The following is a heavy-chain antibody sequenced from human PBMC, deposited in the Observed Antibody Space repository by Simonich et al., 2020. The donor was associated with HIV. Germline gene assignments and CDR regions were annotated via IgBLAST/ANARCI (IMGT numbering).Heavy chain of an antibody. CDR1: GFTFDDYA. CDR2: ISWNSGSI. CDR3: AKGYSYGYGDAFDI. Sequence: EVQLVESGGGLVQPGRSLRLSCAASGFTFDDYAMHWVRQAPGKGLEEVSGISWNSGSIGYADSVKGRFTISRDNAKNSLYLQMNSLRAEDMALYYCAKGYSYGYGDAFDIWGQGTMVTVSS. D-gene: IGHD5-18*01. J-gene: IGHJ3*02. V-gene: IGHV3-9*03.